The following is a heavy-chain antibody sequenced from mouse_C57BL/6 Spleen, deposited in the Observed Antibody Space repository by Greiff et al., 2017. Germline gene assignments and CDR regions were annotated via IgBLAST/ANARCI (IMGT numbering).Heavy chain of an antibody. V-gene: IGHV1-20*01. CDR1: GYSFTGYF. CDR2: INPYNGDT. Sequence: VQLKESGPELVKPGDSVKISCKASGYSFTGYFMNWVMQSHGKSLEWIGRINPYNGDTFYNQKFKGKATLTVDKSSSTAHMELRSLTSEDSAVYYCASLYDYDENYAMDYWGQGTSVTVSS. D-gene: IGHD2-4*01. CDR3: ASLYDYDENYAMDY. J-gene: IGHJ4*01.